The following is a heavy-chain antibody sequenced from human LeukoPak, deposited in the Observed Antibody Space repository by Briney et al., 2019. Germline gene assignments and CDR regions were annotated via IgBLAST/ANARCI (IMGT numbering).Heavy chain of an antibody. CDR1: GFTFSSYA. CDR3: AKTAGYSYGYGPDY. D-gene: IGHD5-18*01. CDR2: ISYDGSNK. V-gene: IGHV3-30-3*02. Sequence: GGSLRLSCAASGFTFSSYAMHWVRQAPGKGLEWVAVISYDGSNKYYADSVKGRFTISRDYSKNTLYLQMNSLRAEDTAVYYCAKTAGYSYGYGPDYWGQGTLVTVSS. J-gene: IGHJ4*02.